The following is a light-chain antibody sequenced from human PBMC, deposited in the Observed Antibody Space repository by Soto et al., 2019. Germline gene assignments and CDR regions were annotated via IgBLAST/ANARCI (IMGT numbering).Light chain of an antibody. CDR2: TAS. CDR1: QGIRND. J-gene: IGKJ1*01. Sequence: DIQMTQSPSSLSASLGDRVTITCRASQGIRNDLCWYQQKPGKAPKRLIYTASILQTGVPSSFSVSGSVTEFTLTISSLQTVDFVTYYCLPHNTYPWTFGQGTKVEIK. V-gene: IGKV1-17*01. CDR3: LPHNTYPWT.